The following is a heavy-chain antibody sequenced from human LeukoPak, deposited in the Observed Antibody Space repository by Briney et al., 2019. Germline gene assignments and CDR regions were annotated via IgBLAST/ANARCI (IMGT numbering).Heavy chain of an antibody. CDR1: GYYITNGYY. J-gene: IGHJ5*02. V-gene: IGHV4-38-2*02. CDR2: IYHSGNT. D-gene: IGHD3-22*01. Sequence: KPSETLSLTCTVSGYYITNGYYWGWIRQAPGEGLEWIGLIYHSGNTYYSPSLESRVTISVDTSRNQFSLNLYSVTAADTAVYFCARVGDDTSGYWFDPWGPGTLVTVSS. CDR3: ARVGDDTSGYWFDP.